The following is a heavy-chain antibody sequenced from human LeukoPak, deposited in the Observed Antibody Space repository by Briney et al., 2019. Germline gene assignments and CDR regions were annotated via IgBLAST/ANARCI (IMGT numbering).Heavy chain of an antibody. D-gene: IGHD3-10*01. V-gene: IGHV4-4*02. J-gene: IGHJ4*02. Sequence: SETLSLTCAVSGGSISTSNWWSWVRQPPGKGLEWIGEIYHSGSTYYNPSFKSRVTISLDRSKNQFSLKLSSVTAADTAVYYCARYGGSGTYFFDYWGQGTLVTVSS. CDR1: GGSISTSNW. CDR2: IYHSGST. CDR3: ARYGGSGTYFFDY.